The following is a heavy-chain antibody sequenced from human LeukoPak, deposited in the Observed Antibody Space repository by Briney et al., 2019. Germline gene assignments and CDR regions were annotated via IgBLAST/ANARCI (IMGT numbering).Heavy chain of an antibody. V-gene: IGHV4-34*01. D-gene: IGHD6-13*01. CDR2: INHSGST. J-gene: IGHJ5*02. Sequence: SETLSLTCAVYGGSFSGYYWSWIRQPPGKGLEWTGEINHSGSTNYNPSLKSRVTISVDTSKNQFSLKLSSVTAADTAVYYCARGRSIAAALYWFDPWGQGTLVTVSS. CDR1: GGSFSGYY. CDR3: ARGRSIAAALYWFDP.